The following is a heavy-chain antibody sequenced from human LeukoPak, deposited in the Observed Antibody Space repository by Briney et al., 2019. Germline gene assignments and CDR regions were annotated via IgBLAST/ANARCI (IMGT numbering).Heavy chain of an antibody. CDR3: ARGGRAAAGTLGY. J-gene: IGHJ4*02. CDR2: INPNSGGT. Sequence: ASVRVSCKASGYTFTDYYMHWVRQAPGQGLEWMGWINPNSGGTNYAQKFQGRVTMTRDTSISTAYMELSRLRSDDTAVYYCARGGRAAAGTLGYWGQGTLVTVSS. D-gene: IGHD6-13*01. V-gene: IGHV1-2*02. CDR1: GYTFTDYY.